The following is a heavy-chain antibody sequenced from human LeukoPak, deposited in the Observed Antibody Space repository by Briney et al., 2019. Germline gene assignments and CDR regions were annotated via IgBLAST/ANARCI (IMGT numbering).Heavy chain of an antibody. CDR1: GFTLSSYW. Sequence: PGGSLRLSCAASGFTLSSYWMSWVRQAPGKGLEWVANIKQDGSEKYYVDSVKGRFTISRDNAKNSLYLQMSSLRAEDTAVYYCARQEKAIYYYDSSGYYGAWGQGTLVTVSS. J-gene: IGHJ5*02. D-gene: IGHD3-22*01. CDR2: IKQDGSEK. V-gene: IGHV3-7*01. CDR3: ARQEKAIYYYDSSGYYGA.